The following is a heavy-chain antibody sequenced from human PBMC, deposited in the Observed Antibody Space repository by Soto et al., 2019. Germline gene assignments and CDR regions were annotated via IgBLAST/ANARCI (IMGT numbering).Heavy chain of an antibody. Sequence: LRLSCAASGFRFSRFAMHWVRQAPGKGLDWVAVISYDGSNKYYADSVKGRFTISRDNSKNTLSLQMNSLRVEDTAVYYCARDQNYDFWSGYPTPPDYWGQGTLVTVSS. CDR3: ARDQNYDFWSGYPTPPDY. V-gene: IGHV3-30-3*01. J-gene: IGHJ4*02. CDR2: ISYDGSNK. CDR1: GFRFSRFA. D-gene: IGHD3-3*01.